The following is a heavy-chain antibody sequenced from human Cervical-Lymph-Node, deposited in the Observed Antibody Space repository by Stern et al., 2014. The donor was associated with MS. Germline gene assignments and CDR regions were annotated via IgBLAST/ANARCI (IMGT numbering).Heavy chain of an antibody. J-gene: IGHJ6*02. Sequence: EVQLVQSGGGLVQPGRSLRLSCAASGFTFEGYAMHWVRQAPGKGLEGVPGITWDRGSLDYANSVKGRSAISRDNAKNSLYLQVNSLRPEDTPLYYCARARRVATRRSAYYNSGMDVWGQGTTVTVSS. CDR1: GFTFEGYA. D-gene: IGHD6-6*01. V-gene: IGHV3-9*01. CDR2: ITWDRGSL. CDR3: ARARRVATRRSAYYNSGMDV.